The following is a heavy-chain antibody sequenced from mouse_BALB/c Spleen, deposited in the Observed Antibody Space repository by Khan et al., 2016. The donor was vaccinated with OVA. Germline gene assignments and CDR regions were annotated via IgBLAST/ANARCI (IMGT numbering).Heavy chain of an antibody. CDR1: GFSLTSYG. J-gene: IGHJ4*01. Sequence: VQLVESGPGLVAPSQSLSITCTVSGFSLTSYGVHWVRQPPGKGLEWLVVIWSDGKTTYNSTLKSRLSISKDNSKSQVFLKMNSLQTDDTAMYXCARNTQMITTLMDYWGKGTSVTVSS. CDR3: ARNTQMITTLMDY. V-gene: IGHV2-6*02. CDR2: IWSDGKT. D-gene: IGHD2-4*01.